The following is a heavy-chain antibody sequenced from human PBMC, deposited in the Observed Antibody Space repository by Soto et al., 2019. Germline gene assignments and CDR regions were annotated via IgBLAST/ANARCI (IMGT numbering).Heavy chain of an antibody. D-gene: IGHD1-1*01. Sequence: GASVKVSCKASGHTFTGYYMHWVRQAPGQGLEWMGWINPNSGGTNYAQKFQGWVTMTRDTSISTAYMELSRLRSDDTAVYYCARSYNWNDGRDDYYYGMDVWGQGTTVTVSS. V-gene: IGHV1-2*04. CDR1: GHTFTGYY. CDR2: INPNSGGT. CDR3: ARSYNWNDGRDDYYYGMDV. J-gene: IGHJ6*02.